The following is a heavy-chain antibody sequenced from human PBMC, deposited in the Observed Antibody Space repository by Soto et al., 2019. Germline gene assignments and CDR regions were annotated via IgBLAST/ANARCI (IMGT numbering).Heavy chain of an antibody. CDR2: IITSSRYI. D-gene: IGHD4-17*01. V-gene: IGHV3-21*01. Sequence: GGSLTLSCPASAFSFSSYRTNCVRHAPGKGLEWVSSIITSSRYISYADSMKGRFTISRDNAENSTYLQMNSLRAEDTAMYYCARVTTVTTLFDYWGQGTLVTVSS. CDR3: ARVTTVTTLFDY. J-gene: IGHJ4*02. CDR1: AFSFSSYR.